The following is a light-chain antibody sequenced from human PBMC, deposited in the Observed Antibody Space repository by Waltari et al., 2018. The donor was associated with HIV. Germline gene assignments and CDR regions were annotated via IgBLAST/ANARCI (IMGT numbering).Light chain of an antibody. CDR1: QGISNS. CDR2: AAS. V-gene: IGKV1-NL1*01. Sequence: DIQMTQSPSSLSASVGDRVTITCRASQGISNSLAWYQQKPEKAPKLLLYAASRLESGVPFRFSGSGSGTDYTLTISSLQPEDFATFYCQQYYSTPYTFGQGTKLEIK. CDR3: QQYYSTPYT. J-gene: IGKJ2*01.